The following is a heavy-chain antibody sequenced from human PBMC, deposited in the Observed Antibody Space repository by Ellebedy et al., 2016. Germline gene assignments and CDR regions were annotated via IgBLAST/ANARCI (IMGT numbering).Heavy chain of an antibody. CDR2: ISGSAGST. D-gene: IGHD1-26*01. CDR1: GFTFINYA. J-gene: IGHJ4*02. CDR3: VTHTGTYEGPFDY. Sequence: GESLKISXTASGFTFINYAMSWVRQAPGKGLEWVSTISGSAGSTYSADSVKGRFTLSRDNSKNTLNLQMNSLRADDTAIYYGVTHTGTYEGPFDYWGQGSLVTVSS. V-gene: IGHV3-23*01.